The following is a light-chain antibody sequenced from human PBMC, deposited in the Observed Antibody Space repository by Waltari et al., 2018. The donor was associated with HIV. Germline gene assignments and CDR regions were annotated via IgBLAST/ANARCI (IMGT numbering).Light chain of an antibody. Sequence: QPALTQPPSVSAAPGQNVTISCSGSTSTIGNNFDPGYHQLPGTAPKLLIYENNKRPSGIPDRFSGFKSGTSATLGIAGLQTGDEADYYCGTWYSSLTGGPVFGGGTKLTVL. V-gene: IGLV1-51*02. J-gene: IGLJ3*02. CDR2: ENN. CDR3: GTWYSSLTGGPV. CDR1: TSTIGNNF.